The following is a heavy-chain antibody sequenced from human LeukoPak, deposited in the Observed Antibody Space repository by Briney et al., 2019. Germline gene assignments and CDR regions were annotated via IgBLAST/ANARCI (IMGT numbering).Heavy chain of an antibody. CDR3: AGRLGAAAGSIDY. V-gene: IGHV4-39*07. CDR2: IYNNGRT. Sequence: SETLSLTCTVSGGSVSNSRVYWGWIRQTPGEGLEWIGNIYNNGRTYYNPSLKSRVTISVDKSKNQFSLKLSSVTAADTAVYYCAGRLGAAAGSIDYWGQGTLVTVSS. CDR1: GGSVSNSRVY. D-gene: IGHD6-13*01. J-gene: IGHJ4*02.